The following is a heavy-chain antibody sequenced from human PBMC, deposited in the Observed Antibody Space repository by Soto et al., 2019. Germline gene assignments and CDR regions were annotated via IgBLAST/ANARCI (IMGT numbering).Heavy chain of an antibody. D-gene: IGHD1-26*01. CDR1: GGTFSSYA. Sequence: QVQLVQSGAEVKKPGSSVKVSCKASGGTFSSYAISWVRQAPGQGLEWMEGIIPIFGTANYAQKFQGRVTITADESTSTAYMELSSLRSEDTAVYYCARNRIKWTYGQNDYHKYGMDVWGQGTTVTVSS. CDR2: IIPIFGTA. V-gene: IGHV1-69*01. J-gene: IGHJ6*02. CDR3: ARNRIKWTYGQNDYHKYGMDV.